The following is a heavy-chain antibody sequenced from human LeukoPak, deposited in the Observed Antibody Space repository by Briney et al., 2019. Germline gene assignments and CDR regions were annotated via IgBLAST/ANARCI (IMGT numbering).Heavy chain of an antibody. CDR3: AKDLITMVRGVLDY. Sequence: GGSLRLSCAASGFTFSSYGMHWVRQAPGKGLEWVAVISYDGSNKYYTDSVKGRFTISRDNSKNTLYLQMNSLRAEDTAVYYCAKDLITMVRGVLDYWGQGTLVTVSS. V-gene: IGHV3-30*18. J-gene: IGHJ4*02. CDR2: ISYDGSNK. CDR1: GFTFSSYG. D-gene: IGHD3-10*01.